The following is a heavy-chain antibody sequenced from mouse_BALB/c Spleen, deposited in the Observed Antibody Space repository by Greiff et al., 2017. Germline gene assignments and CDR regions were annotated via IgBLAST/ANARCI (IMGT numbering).Heavy chain of an antibody. D-gene: IGHD1-1*01. CDR3: ARSHYYGSLDY. CDR1: SYTFTDYA. J-gene: IGHJ2*01. Sequence: VQLQQSGPELVRPGVSVKISCKGSSYTFTDYAMHWVKQSHAKSLEWIGVISTYYGNTNYNQKFKGKATMTVDKSSSTAYMELARLTSEDSAVYYCARSHYYGSLDYWGQGTTLTVSS. CDR2: ISTYYGNT. V-gene: IGHV1-67*01.